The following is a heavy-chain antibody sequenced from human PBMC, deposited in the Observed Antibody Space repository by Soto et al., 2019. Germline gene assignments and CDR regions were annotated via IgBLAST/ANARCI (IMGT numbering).Heavy chain of an antibody. CDR3: ARGVVVGAATYGMDV. D-gene: IGHD2-15*01. Sequence: GGSMRLSCAASGLTFSSYAMHWVRQAQGKGLEYVSAISSNGGSTYYANSVKGRFTISRDNSKNTLYLHMGSLRAEDMAVYFCARGVVVGAATYGMDVLGQGTSDIVSS. CDR1: GLTFSSYA. CDR2: ISSNGGST. V-gene: IGHV3-64*01. J-gene: IGHJ6*02.